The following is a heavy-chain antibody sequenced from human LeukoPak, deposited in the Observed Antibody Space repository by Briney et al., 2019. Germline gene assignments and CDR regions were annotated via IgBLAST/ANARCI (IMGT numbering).Heavy chain of an antibody. V-gene: IGHV4-30-4*01. D-gene: IGHD3-10*01. Sequence: RSSETLSPTCTVSGGSISSGDYYWSWIRQPPGKGLEWIGYIYYSGSTYYNPSLKSRVTISVDTSKNQFSLKLSSVTAADTAVYYCARGPGSGRCGMDVWGQGTTVTVSS. CDR1: GGSISSGDYY. CDR3: ARGPGSGRCGMDV. J-gene: IGHJ6*02. CDR2: IYYSGST.